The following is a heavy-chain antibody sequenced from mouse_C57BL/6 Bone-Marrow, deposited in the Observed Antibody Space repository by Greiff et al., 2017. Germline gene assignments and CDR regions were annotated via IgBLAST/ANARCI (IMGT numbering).Heavy chain of an antibody. CDR2: ISSGGSYT. Sequence: DVQLVESGGDLVKPGGSLKLSCAASGFTFSSYGMSWVRQTPDKRLEWVATISSGGSYTYYPDSVTGRFTISRDNAKNTLYLKRSSLKSEDTAMYYCARRFYDGYYDYFDYWGQGTTLTVSS. V-gene: IGHV5-6*01. D-gene: IGHD2-3*01. CDR1: GFTFSSYG. CDR3: ARRFYDGYYDYFDY. J-gene: IGHJ2*01.